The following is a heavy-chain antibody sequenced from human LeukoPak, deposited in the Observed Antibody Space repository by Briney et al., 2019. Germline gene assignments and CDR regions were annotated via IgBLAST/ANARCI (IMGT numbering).Heavy chain of an antibody. V-gene: IGHV3-48*03. J-gene: IGHJ6*03. CDR1: GFTFSGFE. CDR2: ISGSGRTI. CDR3: ARGGYSSGWYYYYMDV. D-gene: IGHD6-19*01. Sequence: GGSLRLSCAASGFTFSGFEMTWVRQAPGKGLEWVSYISGSGRTIFYADSVKGRFSISRDNAKNSLFLQMNSLRVEDTALYYCARGGYSSGWYYYYMDVWGKGTTVTIYS.